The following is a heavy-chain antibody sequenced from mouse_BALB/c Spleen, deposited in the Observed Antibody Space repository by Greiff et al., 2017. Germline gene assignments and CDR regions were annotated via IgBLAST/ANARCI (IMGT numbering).Heavy chain of an antibody. D-gene: IGHD1-1*01. Sequence: EVQLVESGGDLVKPGGSLKLSCAASGFTFSSYGMSWVRQTPDKRLEWVATISSGGSYTYYPDSVKGRFTISRDNAKNTLYLQMSSLKSEDTAMYYCARHHYYGSSGFDYWGQGTTLTVSS. CDR3: ARHHYYGSSGFDY. V-gene: IGHV5-6*01. CDR2: ISSGGSYT. J-gene: IGHJ2*01. CDR1: GFTFSSYG.